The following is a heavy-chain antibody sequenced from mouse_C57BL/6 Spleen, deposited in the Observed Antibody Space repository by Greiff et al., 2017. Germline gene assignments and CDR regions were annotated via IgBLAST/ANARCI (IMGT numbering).Heavy chain of an antibody. V-gene: IGHV14-4*01. Sequence: EVQLQQSGAELVRPGASVKLSCTASGFNIKDDYMHWVKQRPEQGLEWIGWIDAENGDTEYASKFQGQATISADNSYNTAYLQLSSLTSVDTAVYYCTAPITTVVAYSFDYWGQGTTLTVSS. J-gene: IGHJ2*01. CDR1: GFNIKDDY. CDR3: TAPITTVVAYSFDY. CDR2: IDAENGDT. D-gene: IGHD1-1*01.